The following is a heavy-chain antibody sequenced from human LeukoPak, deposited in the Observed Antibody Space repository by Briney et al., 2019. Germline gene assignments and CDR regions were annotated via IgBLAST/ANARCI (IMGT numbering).Heavy chain of an antibody. V-gene: IGHV3-23*01. D-gene: IGHD3-22*01. CDR2: ISENGGTT. J-gene: IGHJ4*02. CDR1: GFTFSTYV. CDR3: AKDYAMIEVVTLFNY. Sequence: GGSLRLSCAASGFTFSTYVMSWVRQAPEKGLEWVSGISENGGTTYYADSVRGRFIIFRDNSKNTLYLQMNSLRAEDTAVYYCAKDYAMIEVVTLFNYWGQGTLVTVSS.